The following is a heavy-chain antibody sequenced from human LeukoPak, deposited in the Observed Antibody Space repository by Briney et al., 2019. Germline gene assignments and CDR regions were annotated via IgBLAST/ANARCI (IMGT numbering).Heavy chain of an antibody. J-gene: IGHJ5*02. CDR3: ARAGQVRGSGLVGNWFDP. CDR1: GGSISSGGYS. Sequence: PSETLSLTCAVSGGSISSGGYSWSWIRPPPGKGLEWVGYIYHSGSTYYNPSLKSRVTISVDRSKNQFSLKLSSVTAADTAVYYCARAGQVRGSGLVGNWFDPWGQGTLVTVSS. CDR2: IYHSGST. D-gene: IGHD3-10*01. V-gene: IGHV4-30-2*01.